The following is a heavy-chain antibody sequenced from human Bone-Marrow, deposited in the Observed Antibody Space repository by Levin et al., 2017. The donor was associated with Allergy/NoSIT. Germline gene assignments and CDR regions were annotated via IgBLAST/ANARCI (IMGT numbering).Heavy chain of an antibody. CDR1: GFSLSNARMG. CDR3: ARIALSHYDILTGHTSDDAFDI. Sequence: SGPTLVKPTETLTLTCTVSGFSLSNARMGVSWIRQPPGKALEWLAHIFSNDEKSYSTSLKSRLTISKDTSKSQVVLTMTNMDPVDTATYYCARIALSHYDILTGHTSDDAFDIWGQGTMVTVSS. J-gene: IGHJ3*02. CDR2: IFSNDEK. D-gene: IGHD3-9*01. V-gene: IGHV2-26*01.